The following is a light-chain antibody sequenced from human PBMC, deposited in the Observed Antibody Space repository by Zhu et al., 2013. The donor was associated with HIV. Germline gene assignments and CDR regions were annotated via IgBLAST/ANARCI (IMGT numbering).Light chain of an antibody. CDR3: QQSYSTPFT. Sequence: DIVMTQSPDSLAVSLGERATINCKSSQSVFYSSNNNNYLAWYQHKPGQPPKLLIYWASTRESGVPDRFSGSGSGTDFTLTITSLQPEDFATYYCQQSYSTPFTFGPGTKVDIK. J-gene: IGKJ3*01. CDR2: WAS. V-gene: IGKV4-1*01. CDR1: QSVFYSSNNNNY.